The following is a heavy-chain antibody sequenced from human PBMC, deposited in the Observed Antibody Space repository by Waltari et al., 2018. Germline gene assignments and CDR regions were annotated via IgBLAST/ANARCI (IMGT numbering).Heavy chain of an antibody. CDR3: ARDLSGYSYGSTGYYFDY. Sequence: QVQLVQSGAEVKKPGSSVKVSCKASGGTFSSYAISWVRQAPGQGLEWMGGIIPILGIANYAQKFQGRVTITADKSTSTAYMELSSLRSEDTAVYYCARDLSGYSYGSTGYYFDYWGQGTLVTVSS. J-gene: IGHJ4*02. V-gene: IGHV1-69*10. CDR1: GGTFSSYA. CDR2: IIPILGIA. D-gene: IGHD5-18*01.